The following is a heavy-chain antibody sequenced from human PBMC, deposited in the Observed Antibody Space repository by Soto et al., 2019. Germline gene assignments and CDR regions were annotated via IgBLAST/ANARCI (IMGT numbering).Heavy chain of an antibody. V-gene: IGHV3-33*01. J-gene: IGHJ6*02. Sequence: ESGGGVVQPGRSLRLSCAASGFSFRSYGMHWVRQAPGKGLEWVAVMWFDGSNKQYSDSVKGRFTISRDSSKNTLYLQMHSLRAEDTAVYYCARDLRADTRGTYGMDVWGQGTTVTVTS. CDR1: GFSFRSYG. CDR3: ARDLRADTRGTYGMDV. CDR2: MWFDGSNK.